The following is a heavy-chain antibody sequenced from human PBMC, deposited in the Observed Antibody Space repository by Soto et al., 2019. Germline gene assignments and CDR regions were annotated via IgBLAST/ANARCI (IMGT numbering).Heavy chain of an antibody. J-gene: IGHJ4*02. CDR1: NYSISSGYH. V-gene: IGHV4-38-2*02. CDR3: VREKVNFDF. Sequence: PSETLSLTCIVSNYSISSGYHWGWIRQPPGKGLEGIGTIYQSGNTYQNPSLKSRVILSIDTSKNQFSLNLRNVTAADTAVYYCVREKVNFDFWGKGILVTVSS. CDR2: IYQSGNT.